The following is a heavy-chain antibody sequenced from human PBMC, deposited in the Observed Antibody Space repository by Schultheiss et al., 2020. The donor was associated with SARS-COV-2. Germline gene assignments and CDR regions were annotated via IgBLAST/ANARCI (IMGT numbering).Heavy chain of an antibody. V-gene: IGHV3-7*01. D-gene: IGHD3-10*01. CDR3: ARGPYGSGFDH. CDR1: GFTFSSYW. J-gene: IGHJ4*02. CDR2: IKQDGREK. Sequence: GGSLRLSCAASGFTFSSYWMSWVRQAPGKGLEWVANIKQDGREKYYVDSVKGRFTISRDNAKNSLYLQMNSLRVEDTAVYYCARGPYGSGFDHWGQGTLVTVSS.